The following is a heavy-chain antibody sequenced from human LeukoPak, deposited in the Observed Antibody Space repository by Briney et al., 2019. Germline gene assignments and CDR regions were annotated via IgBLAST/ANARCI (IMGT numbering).Heavy chain of an antibody. CDR2: FDPEDGET. CDR3: ATQGVYDYVWGSYRYVDY. D-gene: IGHD3-16*02. Sequence: ASVKVSCKVSGYTRTELSMHWVRQAPGKGLEWMGGFDPEDGETIYAQKFQGRVTMTEDTPTDTAYMELSSLRSEDTAVYYCATQGVYDYVWGSYRYVDYWGQGTLVTVS. V-gene: IGHV1-24*01. CDR1: GYTRTELS. J-gene: IGHJ4*02.